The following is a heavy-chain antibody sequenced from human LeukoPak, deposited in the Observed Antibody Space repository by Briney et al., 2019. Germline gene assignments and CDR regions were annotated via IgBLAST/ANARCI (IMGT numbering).Heavy chain of an antibody. V-gene: IGHV3-21*01. CDR2: ITSTGRYI. D-gene: IGHD3-10*01. J-gene: IGHJ3*01. CDR1: GFNFIDYT. CDR3: ARLINV. Sequence: GGSLRLSCAASGFNFIDYTMNWVRQAPGKGLEWVSSITSTGRYIFYADSLKGRFTISRDNAKKSLYLQMNSLRAEDTAVYYCARLINVWGQGTTVTVSS.